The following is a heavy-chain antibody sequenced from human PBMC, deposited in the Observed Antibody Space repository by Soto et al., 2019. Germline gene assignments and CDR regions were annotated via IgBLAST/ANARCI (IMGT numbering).Heavy chain of an antibody. D-gene: IGHD6-19*01. CDR2: IYSGGST. Sequence: EVQLVESGGGLIQPGGSLRLSCAASGFTVSNNYMSWVRQAPGKGLEWVSVIYSGGSTYYADSVKGRFTISRDNSKHTLYLQMNCLRAEDTAVYYCARGRIGAVAENDYWGQGTLVTVSS. J-gene: IGHJ4*02. CDR3: ARGRIGAVAENDY. V-gene: IGHV3-53*01. CDR1: GFTVSNNY.